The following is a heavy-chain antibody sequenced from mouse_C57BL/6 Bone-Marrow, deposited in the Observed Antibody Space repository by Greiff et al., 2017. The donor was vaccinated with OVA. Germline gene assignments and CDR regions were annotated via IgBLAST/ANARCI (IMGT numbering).Heavy chain of an antibody. J-gene: IGHJ1*03. CDR2: IDPSDSYT. V-gene: IGHV1-69*01. CDR1: GYTFTSYW. Sequence: QVQLQQPGAELVMPGASVKLSCKASGYTFTSYWMHWVKQRPGQGLEWIGEIDPSDSYTNYNQKFKGKSTLTVDKSSSTAYMQLSSLTSEDSAVYYCARWFLYDYDSYWYFDVWGTGTTVTVSS. D-gene: IGHD2-4*01. CDR3: ARWFLYDYDSYWYFDV.